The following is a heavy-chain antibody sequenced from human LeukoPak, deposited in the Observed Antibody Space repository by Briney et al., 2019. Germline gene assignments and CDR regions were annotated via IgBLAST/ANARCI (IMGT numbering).Heavy chain of an antibody. CDR2: ISGNGGST. V-gene: IGHV3-23*01. CDR3: AKTPYNSPNNWLDP. D-gene: IGHD6-19*01. Sequence: PGGSLRLSCAASGFIFNYYSMNWVRQAPGKGLEWVSTISGNGGSTYYADSVKGRFTISRDNSKNTLYLQMNSLRAEDTAVYYCAKTPYNSPNNWLDPWGQGTLVTVSS. J-gene: IGHJ5*02. CDR1: GFIFNYYS.